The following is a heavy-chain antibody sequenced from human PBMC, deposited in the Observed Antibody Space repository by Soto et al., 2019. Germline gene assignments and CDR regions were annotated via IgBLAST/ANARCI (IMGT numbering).Heavy chain of an antibody. D-gene: IGHD3-16*01. CDR1: GGSISSGGYY. CDR3: ARDLGGQSVLWLDP. J-gene: IGHJ5*02. CDR2: IYYSGST. Sequence: SETLSLTCTVSGGSISSGGYYWSWIRQHPGKGLEWIGYIYYSGSTYYNPSLKSRVTISVDTSKNQFSLKLSSVTAADTAVYYCARDLGGQSVLWLDPWGQGTPVTVSS. V-gene: IGHV4-31*03.